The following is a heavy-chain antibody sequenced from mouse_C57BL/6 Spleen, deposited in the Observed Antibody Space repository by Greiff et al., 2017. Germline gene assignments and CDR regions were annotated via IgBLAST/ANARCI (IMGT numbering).Heavy chain of an antibody. J-gene: IGHJ1*03. D-gene: IGHD1-1*01. Sequence: ESGPGLVKPSQSLSLTCSVTGYSITSGYYWNWIRQFPGNKLEWMGYISYDGSNNYNPSLKKRISITRDTSKNQFFLKLNSVTTEDTATYYCARGAVVYWYFDVWGTGTTVTVSS. CDR3: ARGAVVYWYFDV. CDR2: ISYDGSN. CDR1: GYSITSGYY. V-gene: IGHV3-6*01.